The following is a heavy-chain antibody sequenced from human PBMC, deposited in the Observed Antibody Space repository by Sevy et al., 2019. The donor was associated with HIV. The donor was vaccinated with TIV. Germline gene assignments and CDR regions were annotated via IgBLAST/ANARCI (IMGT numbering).Heavy chain of an antibody. J-gene: IGHJ4*02. Sequence: GGSLRLSCAASGFTFSSYSMNWVRQAPGKGLEWVSYISSSSNTIYYADSVKGRFTISRDNAKNSLYLQMNSLRAEDTAVYYCARAPLAAVDYWGQGTLVTVSS. D-gene: IGHD6-13*01. CDR2: ISSSSNTI. CDR1: GFTFSSYS. CDR3: ARAPLAAVDY. V-gene: IGHV3-48*01.